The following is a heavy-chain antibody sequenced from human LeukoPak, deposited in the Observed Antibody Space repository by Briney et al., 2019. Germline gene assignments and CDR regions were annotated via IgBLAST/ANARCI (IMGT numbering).Heavy chain of an antibody. CDR2: IYYSGRT. CDR1: GGSFSGYY. D-gene: IGHD6-19*01. CDR3: ARDYGGWYYFDY. Sequence: PSETLSLTCAVYGGSFSGYYWGWIRQPPGKGLEWIGNIYYSGRTYYNPSLKSRVTISVDTSKNQFSLKLSSVTAADTALYYCARDYGGWYYFDYWGQGTLVTVSS. J-gene: IGHJ4*02. V-gene: IGHV4-34*01.